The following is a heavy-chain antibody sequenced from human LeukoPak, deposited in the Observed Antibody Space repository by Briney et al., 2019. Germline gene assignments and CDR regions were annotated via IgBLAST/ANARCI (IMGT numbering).Heavy chain of an antibody. CDR1: GYTFTSYG. D-gene: IGHD2-2*02. Sequence: SVKVSCKASGYTFTSYGISWVRQAPGQGLEWMGGIIPIFGTANYAQKFQGGVTITADESTSTVYMEMSSLRSEDTAIYFCARDRIYTRNWFDPWGQGTLVTVSS. CDR3: ARDRIYTRNWFDP. V-gene: IGHV1-69*13. J-gene: IGHJ5*02. CDR2: IIPIFGTA.